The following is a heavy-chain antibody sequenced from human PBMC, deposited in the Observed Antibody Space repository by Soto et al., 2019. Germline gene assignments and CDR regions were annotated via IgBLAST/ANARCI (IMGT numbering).Heavy chain of an antibody. Sequence: QVQLVQSGAEVKKPGSSVKVSCKASGGTFSSYAIRWVRQSPGKGLEWMGGILPIFGTAHYAQKFEGRVTITADESTSTAYRELSSLRSEDTAVYYCAGGDSSGSTYYYYGMDVWCHGTTVTVS. V-gene: IGHV1-69*12. CDR1: GGTFSSYA. CDR3: AGGDSSGSTYYYYGMDV. CDR2: ILPIFGTA. J-gene: IGHJ6*02. D-gene: IGHD3-22*01.